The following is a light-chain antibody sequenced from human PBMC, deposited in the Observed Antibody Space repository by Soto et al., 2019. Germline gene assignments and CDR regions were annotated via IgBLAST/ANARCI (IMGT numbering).Light chain of an antibody. CDR1: SSNIGAGYD. CDR3: QSSDTSLAGSWV. J-gene: IGLJ3*02. V-gene: IGLV1-40*01. Sequence: QSVLTQPPSVSGGPGQRVTISCTGNSSNIGAGYDVHWYQQLPGTAPRLLIYANSNRPSGVPDRFSGAKSGTSASLAITGLQAEDEADYYCQSSDTSLAGSWVFGGGTKLTVL. CDR2: ANS.